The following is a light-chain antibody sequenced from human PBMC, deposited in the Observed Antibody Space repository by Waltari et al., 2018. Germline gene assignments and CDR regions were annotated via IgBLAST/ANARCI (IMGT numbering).Light chain of an antibody. Sequence: EIVLTQSPGSMSKSPGERATISCRASQSVSRALAWYQQKPGQAPRLLIFGASNRATGIPDSFSGSGSETDFSLTISRLEPEDFAVYYCQHYVRLPATFGRGTKVEIK. V-gene: IGKV3-20*01. J-gene: IGKJ1*01. CDR3: QHYVRLPAT. CDR1: QSVSRA. CDR2: GAS.